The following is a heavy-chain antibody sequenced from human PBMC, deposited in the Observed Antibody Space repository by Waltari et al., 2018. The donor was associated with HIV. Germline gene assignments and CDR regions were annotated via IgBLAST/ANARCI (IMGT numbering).Heavy chain of an antibody. CDR2: LTSAGSIT. V-gene: IGHV3-23*01. Sequence: EEQILESGGGLGQPGGSLRLSCVASGFTFSNYAMTWLRQIPGKGLEWVAGLTSAGSITYHADSVQGRFIISRDNSKHTLFLQMTNLRVEDTAVYYCVKDPTTITRGYFDLWGRGTLVTVSS. J-gene: IGHJ2*01. CDR3: VKDPTTITRGYFDL. D-gene: IGHD4-4*01. CDR1: GFTFSNYA.